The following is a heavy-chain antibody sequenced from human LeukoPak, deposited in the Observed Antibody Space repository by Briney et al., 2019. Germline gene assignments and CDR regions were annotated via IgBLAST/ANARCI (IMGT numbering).Heavy chain of an antibody. CDR3: ARDWHYYDSSGEFDP. D-gene: IGHD3-22*01. Sequence: SETLSLTCTVSGDSISRYYWSWIRQPAGKGLEWIGRIYTSGSTNYNPSLKSRVTISVDTSKNQFSLKLSSVTAADTAVYYCARDWHYYDSSGEFDPWGQGTLVTVSP. J-gene: IGHJ5*02. CDR1: GDSISRYY. V-gene: IGHV4-4*07. CDR2: IYTSGST.